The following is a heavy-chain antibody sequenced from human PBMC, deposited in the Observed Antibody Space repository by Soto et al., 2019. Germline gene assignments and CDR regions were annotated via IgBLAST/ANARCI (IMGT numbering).Heavy chain of an antibody. Sequence: PSETLSLTCTVSGGSISSGDYYWSWIRQPPGKGLEWIGYIYYSGSTYYNPSLKSRVTISVDTSKNQFSLKLSSVTAADTAVYYCASQVYDSSGYYDYWGQGTLVTVSS. CDR2: IYYSGST. CDR1: GGSISSGDYY. J-gene: IGHJ4*02. V-gene: IGHV4-30-4*01. D-gene: IGHD3-22*01. CDR3: ASQVYDSSGYYDY.